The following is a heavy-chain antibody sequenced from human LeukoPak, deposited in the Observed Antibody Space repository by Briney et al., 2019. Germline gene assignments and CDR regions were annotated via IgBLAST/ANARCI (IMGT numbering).Heavy chain of an antibody. CDR2: IKQDGSEK. V-gene: IGHV3-7*03. J-gene: IGHJ4*02. CDR3: ARRYFDY. CDR1: GFTFSDYW. Sequence: GGSLRLSCAASGFTFSDYWMSWVRQAPGKGLEWVANIKQDGSEKYYVDSVKGRFTISRDNAKNSLYLQMNSLRAEDTAVYYCARRYFDYWGQGTLVTVSS.